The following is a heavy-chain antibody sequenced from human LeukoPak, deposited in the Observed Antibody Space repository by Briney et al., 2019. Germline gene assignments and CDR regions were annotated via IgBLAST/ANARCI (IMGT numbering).Heavy chain of an antibody. D-gene: IGHD3-9*01. V-gene: IGHV4-34*01. CDR3: ARGASYDILTGYYPGDFDY. CDR1: GGSFSGYY. CDR2: INHSGST. Sequence: PSETLSLTCAVYGGSFSGYYWSWIRQPPGKGLEWIGEINHSGSTNYNPSLKSRVTISVDTSKNQFSLKLSSVTAADTAVYYCARGASYDILTGYYPGDFDYWGQGTLVTVSS. J-gene: IGHJ4*02.